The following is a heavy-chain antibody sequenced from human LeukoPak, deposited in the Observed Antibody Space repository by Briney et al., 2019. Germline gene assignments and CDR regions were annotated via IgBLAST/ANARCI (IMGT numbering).Heavy chain of an antibody. CDR3: ARSGLTGMRKYPRADYYYYGMDV. CDR1: GGSFSGYY. Sequence: SETLSLTCAVYGGSFSGYYWSWIRQPPGKGLEWIGEINHSGSTNYNPSLKSRVTISVDTSKNQFSLKLSSVTAADTAVYYCARSGLTGMRKYPRADYYYYGMDVWGQGTAVTVSS. J-gene: IGHJ6*02. V-gene: IGHV4-34*01. CDR2: INHSGST. D-gene: IGHD2/OR15-2a*01.